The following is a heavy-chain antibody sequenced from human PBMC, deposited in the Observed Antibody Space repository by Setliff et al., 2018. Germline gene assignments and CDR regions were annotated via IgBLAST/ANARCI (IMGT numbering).Heavy chain of an antibody. CDR1: GFTFTSYW. CDR3: ARETLPYYFDY. Sequence: PGGSLRLSCAASGFTFTSYWMHWVRQAPGKGLVWVSRINHDGSSTTYADSVKGRFTISRDNARNTLYLQMDSLRAEDTAVYYCARETLPYYFDYWGQGTLVTVSS. V-gene: IGHV3-74*01. CDR2: INHDGSST. J-gene: IGHJ4*02.